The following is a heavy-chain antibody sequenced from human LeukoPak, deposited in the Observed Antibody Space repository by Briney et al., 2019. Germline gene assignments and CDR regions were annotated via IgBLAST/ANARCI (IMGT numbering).Heavy chain of an antibody. D-gene: IGHD3-22*01. CDR1: GGSFSGYY. CDR2: INHSGST. J-gene: IGHJ4*02. Sequence: PSETLSLTCAVYGGSFSGYYWSWIRQPPGKGLEWIGEINHSGSTNYNPSLKSRVTISVDTSKNQFSLKLSSVTAADTAVYYCARLHGSGYYRLIVFDYWGQGTLVTVSS. V-gene: IGHV4-34*01. CDR3: ARLHGSGYYRLIVFDY.